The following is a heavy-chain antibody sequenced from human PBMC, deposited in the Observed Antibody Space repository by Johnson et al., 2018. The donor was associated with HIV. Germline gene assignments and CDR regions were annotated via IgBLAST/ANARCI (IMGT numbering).Heavy chain of an antibody. CDR3: VRGHFDSSGFYSDAFDI. CDR1: GFTFDDYA. D-gene: IGHD3-22*01. V-gene: IGHV3-43D*03. CDR2: ISWDGGST. Sequence: VQVVESGGVVVQSGGSLRLSCAASGFTFDDYAMHWVRQAPGKGLEWVSLISWDGGSTYYADSVKGRFTMSRDNSKNSLYLQMNSLSAEDTALYYCVRGHFDSSGFYSDAFDIWGQGTVVTVSS. J-gene: IGHJ3*02.